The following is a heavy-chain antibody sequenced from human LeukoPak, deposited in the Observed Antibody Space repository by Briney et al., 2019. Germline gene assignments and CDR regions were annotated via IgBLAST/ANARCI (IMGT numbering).Heavy chain of an antibody. V-gene: IGHV4-34*01. Sequence: KPSETLCLTCAVYGGSLSGYYWSWIRQPPGKGLVWVGENNHSASTNYNPSLKSRVTISVDTSQNPFSLMLTSVTAADTAVYYCARHYQLLYIHGWYDAFDIWGQGTMVTVSS. D-gene: IGHD2-2*02. CDR3: ARHYQLLYIHGWYDAFDI. CDR2: NNHSAST. CDR1: GGSLSGYY. J-gene: IGHJ3*02.